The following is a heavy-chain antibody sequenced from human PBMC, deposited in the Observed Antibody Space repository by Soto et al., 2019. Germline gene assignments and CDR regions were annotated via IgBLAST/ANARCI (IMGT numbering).Heavy chain of an antibody. J-gene: IGHJ5*02. CDR1: GGSITNYF. CDR2: IYTSGST. D-gene: IGHD1-26*01. Sequence: PSETLALTCTFSGGSITNYFWIFIPDPAGKGLEWIGRIYTSGSTNYNPSLKSRVTMSVDTSKNQFSLKLSSVTAADTAVYYCARDPAKYSSSYYFDPWGQGTLVTVSS. CDR3: ARDPAKYSSSYYFDP. V-gene: IGHV4-4*07.